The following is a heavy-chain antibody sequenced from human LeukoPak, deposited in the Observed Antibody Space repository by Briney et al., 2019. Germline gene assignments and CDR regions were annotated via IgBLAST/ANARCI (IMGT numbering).Heavy chain of an antibody. CDR3: ARVCLYCGGDCYDV. Sequence: GASVKVSCKASGGTFSSYAISWVRQAPGQGLEWMGWISAYNGNTNYARKLQGRVTMTTDTSTSTAYMELRSLRSDDTAVYYCARVCLYCGGDCYDVWGQGTLVTVSS. J-gene: IGHJ4*02. D-gene: IGHD2-21*02. CDR1: GGTFSSYA. CDR2: ISAYNGNT. V-gene: IGHV1-18*01.